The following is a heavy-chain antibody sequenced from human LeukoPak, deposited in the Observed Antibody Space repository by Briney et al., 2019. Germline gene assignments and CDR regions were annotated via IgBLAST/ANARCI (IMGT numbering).Heavy chain of an antibody. CDR3: VKDRAVDY. Sequence: PGVSLRLSCSASGFSFSSYAMHWVRQAPGKGLEYVSSISCNGGPTYYADSVRGRFTISRDNSKNTLYLQMSSLRTEDTAVYYCVKDRAVDYWGQGTLVTVSS. V-gene: IGHV3-64D*06. CDR1: GFSFSSYA. CDR2: ISCNGGPT. J-gene: IGHJ4*02. D-gene: IGHD3-10*01.